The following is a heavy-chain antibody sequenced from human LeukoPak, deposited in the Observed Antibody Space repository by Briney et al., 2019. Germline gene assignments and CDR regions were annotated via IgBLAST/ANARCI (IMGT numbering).Heavy chain of an antibody. Sequence: ASVKVSCKASGYTFTDYYMHWVRQAPGQGLEWMGWINPNSGGTNYAQKFQGRVTMTRDTSISTAYMELSRLRSDDTAVYCCASGGHSSSSPLGLAYWGQGTLVTVSS. V-gene: IGHV1-2*02. CDR3: ASGGHSSSSPLGLAY. D-gene: IGHD6-13*01. J-gene: IGHJ4*02. CDR1: GYTFTDYY. CDR2: INPNSGGT.